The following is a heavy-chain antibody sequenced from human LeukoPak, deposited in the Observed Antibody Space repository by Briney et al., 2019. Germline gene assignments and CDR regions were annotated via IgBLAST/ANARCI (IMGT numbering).Heavy chain of an antibody. CDR3: ARQGAGIVGATGAIDY. Sequence: SETLSLTCTVSGGSISSSSYYWGWIRQPPGKGLEWIGSIYYSGSTYYNPPLKSRVTISVDTSKNQFSLKLSSVTAADTAVYYCARQGAGIVGATGAIDYWGQGTLVTVSS. CDR2: IYYSGST. CDR1: GGSISSSSYY. J-gene: IGHJ4*02. V-gene: IGHV4-39*01. D-gene: IGHD1-26*01.